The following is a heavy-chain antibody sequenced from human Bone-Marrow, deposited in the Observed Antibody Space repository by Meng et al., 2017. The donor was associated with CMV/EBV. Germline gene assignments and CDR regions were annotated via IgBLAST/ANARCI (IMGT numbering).Heavy chain of an antibody. CDR3: ARVGTYYYGSGSYLDSRRNDYYGMAV. J-gene: IGHJ6*01. V-gene: IGHV1-18*01. CDR1: GYTFTSYG. CDR2: ISAYNGNT. Sequence: ASVKVSCKASGYTFTSYGISWVRQAPGQGLEWMGWISAYNGNTNYAQKLQGRVTMTTDTSTSTAYMELRSLRSDDTAVYYCARVGTYYYGSGSYLDSRRNDYYGMAVWGQGTTVTGSS. D-gene: IGHD3-10*01.